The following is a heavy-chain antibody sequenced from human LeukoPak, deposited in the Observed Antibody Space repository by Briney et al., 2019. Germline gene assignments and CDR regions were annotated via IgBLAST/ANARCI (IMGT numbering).Heavy chain of an antibody. CDR2: MNPNSGNT. D-gene: IGHD3-3*01. CDR3: ARADDFWSGYYARAEYFQH. V-gene: IGHV1-8*03. CDR1: GYTFTSYD. Sequence: ASVKVSCKASGYTFTSYDIDWVRQATGQGLEWMGWMNPNSGNTGYAQKFQGRVTITRNTSISKAYMELSSLRSEDTAVYYCARADDFWSGYYARAEYFQHWGQGTLVTVSS. J-gene: IGHJ1*01.